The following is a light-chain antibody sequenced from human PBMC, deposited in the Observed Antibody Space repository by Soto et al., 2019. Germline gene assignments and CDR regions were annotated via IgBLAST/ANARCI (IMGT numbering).Light chain of an antibody. V-gene: IGKV1-27*01. J-gene: IGKJ1*01. CDR3: QKDNTAPWT. Sequence: DIQMTQSPSSLSASVGDRVTLTCRASQGISNYLAWYQQKPGKLPTLLIYDASTLQSGVPSRFSGSGSGTDFTLTISSLQPADVATYYCQKDNTAPWTFGQGTKVEIK. CDR1: QGISNY. CDR2: DAS.